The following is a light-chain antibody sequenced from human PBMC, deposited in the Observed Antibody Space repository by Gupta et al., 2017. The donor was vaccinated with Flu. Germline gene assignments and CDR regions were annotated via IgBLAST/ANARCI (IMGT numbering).Light chain of an antibody. J-gene: IGKJ4*01. CDR1: QVVTSDY. CDR2: GVS. CDR3: KQYGSSLLT. V-gene: IGKV3-20*01. Sequence: GTLSLSPGESATLSCRASQVVTSDYLAWYHQKPGQAPRLVIYGVSHRATGTPDRFSGSGSGTDFALTSSRVEPEDSGVYYCKQYGSSLLTFGGGTLIEI.